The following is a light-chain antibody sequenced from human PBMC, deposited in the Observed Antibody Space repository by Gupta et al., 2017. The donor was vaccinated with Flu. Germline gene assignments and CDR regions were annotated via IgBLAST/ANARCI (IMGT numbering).Light chain of an antibody. J-gene: IGLJ3*02. CDR3: CSYENIDTFHWV. CDR1: SSDVGGYNH. CDR2: EVD. Sequence: QSALTQPASASGSPGQSITISCTGTSSDVGGYNHVSWYQHHPGKAPKVLIYEVDKRPSGMSNRFSGSKSGNTASLTISRLQAEDEADYYCCSYENIDTFHWVFGGGTKLTVL. V-gene: IGLV2-23*02.